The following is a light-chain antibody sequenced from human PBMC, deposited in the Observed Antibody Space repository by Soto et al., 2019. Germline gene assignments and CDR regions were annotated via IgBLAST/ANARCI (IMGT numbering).Light chain of an antibody. Sequence: QTVVTQPPSASGTPGQRVTISCSGSSSNIGSNTVNWYQQLPGTAPKLLIYSNNQRPSGVPDRFSGSKSGTSASLAISVLQSEDEADYYCAAWDDSLNGRVFGGGTKLTVL. CDR3: AAWDDSLNGRV. J-gene: IGLJ2*01. V-gene: IGLV1-44*01. CDR2: SNN. CDR1: SSNIGSNT.